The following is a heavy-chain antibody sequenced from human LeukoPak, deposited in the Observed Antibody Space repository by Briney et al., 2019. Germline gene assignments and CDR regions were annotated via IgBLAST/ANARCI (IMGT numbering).Heavy chain of an antibody. J-gene: IGHJ4*02. Sequence: PGGSLRLSCAASGFTFSSYAMHWVRQAPGKGLEWVAVISYDGSNKYYADSVKGRFTISRDNSKNTLYLQMNSLRAEDTAVYYCARDEQWPDYWGQGTLVTVSS. D-gene: IGHD6-19*01. V-gene: IGHV3-30-3*01. CDR2: ISYDGSNK. CDR3: ARDEQWPDY. CDR1: GFTFSSYA.